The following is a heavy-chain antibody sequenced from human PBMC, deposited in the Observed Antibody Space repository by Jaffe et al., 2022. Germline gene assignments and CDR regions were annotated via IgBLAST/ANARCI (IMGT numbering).Heavy chain of an antibody. CDR2: IYYSGST. Sequence: QLQLQESGPGLVKPSETLSLTCTVSGGSISSSSYYWGWIRQPPGKGLEWIGSIYYSGSTYYNPSLKSRVTISVDTSKNQFSLKLSSVTAADTAVYYCARATVVTIFGVVIPFDYWGQGTLVTVSS. J-gene: IGHJ4*02. D-gene: IGHD3-3*01. V-gene: IGHV4-39*01. CDR3: ARATVVTIFGVVIPFDY. CDR1: GGSISSSSYY.